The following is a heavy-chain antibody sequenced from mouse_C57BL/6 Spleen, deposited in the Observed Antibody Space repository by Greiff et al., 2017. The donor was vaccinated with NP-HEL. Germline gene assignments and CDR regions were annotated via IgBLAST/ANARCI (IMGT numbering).Heavy chain of an antibody. CDR3: ARGPYGNYDAMDY. J-gene: IGHJ4*01. Sequence: QVQLKQPGTELVKPGASVKLSCKASGYTFTSYWMHWVKQRPGQGLEWIGNINPSNGGTNYNEKFKSKATLTVDKSSSTAYMQLSSLTSEDSAVYYCARGPYGNYDAMDYWGQGTSVTVSS. V-gene: IGHV1-53*01. CDR1: GYTFTSYW. CDR2: INPSNGGT. D-gene: IGHD2-1*01.